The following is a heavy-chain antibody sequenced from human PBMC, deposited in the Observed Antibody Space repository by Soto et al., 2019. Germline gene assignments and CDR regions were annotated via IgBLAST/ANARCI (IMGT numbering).Heavy chain of an antibody. V-gene: IGHV4-59*01. CDR3: ARETYSSGWYYWFDP. CDR2: IYYSGST. Sequence: SEALSLTCTVSGGSISTYYWSWIRQPPGKGLEWIGYIYYSGSTNYNPSLKSRVTISLDTSKNQFSLRLSSVTAADTAVYYCARETYSSGWYYWFDPWGQGTLVTVSS. D-gene: IGHD6-19*01. CDR1: GGSISTYY. J-gene: IGHJ5*02.